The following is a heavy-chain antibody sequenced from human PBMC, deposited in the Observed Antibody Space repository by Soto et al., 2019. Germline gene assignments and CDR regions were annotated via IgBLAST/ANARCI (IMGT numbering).Heavy chain of an antibody. Sequence: EVQLVESGGGLVQPGGSLRLSCAASGFTFSSYSMNWVRQAPGKGLEWVSYISSSSSTIYYADSVKRRFTISRDNAKNSVYRKVISLRAEDTDVYYCARDGLSLNWFDPWGQGTLVTVSS. CDR2: ISSSSSTI. CDR1: GFTFSSYS. D-gene: IGHD2-8*01. V-gene: IGHV3-48*01. CDR3: ARDGLSLNWFDP. J-gene: IGHJ5*02.